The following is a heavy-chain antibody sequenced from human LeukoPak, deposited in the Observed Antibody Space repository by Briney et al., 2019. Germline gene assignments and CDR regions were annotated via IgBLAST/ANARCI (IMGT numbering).Heavy chain of an antibody. Sequence: GGSLRLSCAASGFTFSTFAMIWVRQPPGKGLEWVSSIFPSGGEIHYADSVRGRFTISRDNSKSTLSLQMNSLRAEDTAIFYCATYRQVLLPFESWGQGTLVTVSS. CDR3: ATYRQVLLPFES. J-gene: IGHJ4*02. CDR1: GFTFSTFA. CDR2: IFPSGGEI. D-gene: IGHD2-8*02. V-gene: IGHV3-23*01.